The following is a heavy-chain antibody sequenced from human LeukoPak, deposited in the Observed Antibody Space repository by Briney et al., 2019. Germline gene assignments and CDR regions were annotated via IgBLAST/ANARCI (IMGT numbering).Heavy chain of an antibody. D-gene: IGHD6-6*01. CDR3: ARIMAPSIAASGFDY. CDR1: GFSLTNARMG. CDR2: IFSTDEK. V-gene: IGHV2-26*01. Sequence: SGPTLVNPTETLTLTCTVSGFSLTNARMGVSWFRQPPGRALEWLAHIFSTDEKSYTTSLKSRLTISKDTSKSQVVLTMTNMNPVDTATYYCARIMAPSIAASGFDYWGQGTLVTVSS. J-gene: IGHJ4*02.